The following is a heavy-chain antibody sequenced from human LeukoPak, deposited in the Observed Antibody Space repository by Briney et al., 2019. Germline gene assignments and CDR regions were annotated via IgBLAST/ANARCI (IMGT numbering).Heavy chain of an antibody. CDR1: GYTLTELS. CDR3: ATADQLLGYCTNGVCYRDAFDI. CDR2: FDPEDGET. Sequence: ASVKVSCKVSGYTLTELSMHWVRQAPGKGLEWMGGFDPEDGETIYAQKFQGRVTMTEDTSTDTAYMELSSLRSEDTAVYYCATADQLLGYCTNGVCYRDAFDIWGQGTMVTVSS. D-gene: IGHD2-8*01. V-gene: IGHV1-24*01. J-gene: IGHJ3*02.